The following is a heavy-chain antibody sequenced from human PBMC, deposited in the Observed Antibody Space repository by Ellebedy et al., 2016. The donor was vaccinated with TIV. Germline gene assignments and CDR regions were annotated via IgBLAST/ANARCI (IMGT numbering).Heavy chain of an antibody. CDR3: ARRVVGGDYSWFDP. CDR2: AYFSGRT. Sequence: MPSETLSLTCTVSGGSISSSSYYWGWIRRPPGKGLEWIGSAYFSGRTNYNASLKSRVTLAVDTAKNQFSLKMTYVTAADTAVYYCARRVVGGDYSWFDPWGQGILVTVSS. CDR1: GGSISSSSYY. V-gene: IGHV4-39*01. J-gene: IGHJ5*02. D-gene: IGHD2-21*02.